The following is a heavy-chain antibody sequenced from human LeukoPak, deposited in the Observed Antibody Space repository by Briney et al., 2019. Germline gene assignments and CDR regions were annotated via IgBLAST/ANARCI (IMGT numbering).Heavy chain of an antibody. D-gene: IGHD5-24*01. CDR2: ISAYNGNT. Sequence: GASVTVSCKASGYTFTSYGISWVRQAPGQGREWMGWISAYNGNTNYAQKLQGRVTMTTDTSTSTAYMELRSLRSDDTAVYYGARDREMATLNIWGQGTMVTVSS. V-gene: IGHV1-18*01. CDR1: GYTFTSYG. J-gene: IGHJ3*02. CDR3: ARDREMATLNI.